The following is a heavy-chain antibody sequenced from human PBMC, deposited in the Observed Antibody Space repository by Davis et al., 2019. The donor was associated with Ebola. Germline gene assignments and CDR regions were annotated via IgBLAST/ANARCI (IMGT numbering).Heavy chain of an antibody. CDR2: INPTGGST. V-gene: IGHV1-46*01. D-gene: IGHD2-15*01. CDR1: GYTFTGYY. CDR3: ARDKVVVVAATVIYYYVMDV. J-gene: IGHJ6*02. Sequence: ASVKVSCKASGYTFTGYYMHWVRQAPGQGLEWMGIINPTGGSTSYAQKFQGSVTMTRDTSTSTVYMELSSLRSEDTAVYYRARDKVVVVAATVIYYYVMDVWGQGTTVTVSS.